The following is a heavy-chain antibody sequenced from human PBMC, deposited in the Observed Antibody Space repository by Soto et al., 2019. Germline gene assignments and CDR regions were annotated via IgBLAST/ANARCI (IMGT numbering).Heavy chain of an antibody. CDR3: ARGLGYCSGGSCYTLTDAFDI. CDR1: GCTFSSYT. V-gene: IGHV1-69*02. D-gene: IGHD2-15*01. Sequence: GASVKVSCKASGCTFSSYTISWVRQAPGQGLEWMGRIIPILGIANYAQKFQGRVTITADKSTSTAYMELSSLRSEDTAVYYCARGLGYCSGGSCYTLTDAFDIWGQGTMVTVSS. CDR2: IIPILGIA. J-gene: IGHJ3*02.